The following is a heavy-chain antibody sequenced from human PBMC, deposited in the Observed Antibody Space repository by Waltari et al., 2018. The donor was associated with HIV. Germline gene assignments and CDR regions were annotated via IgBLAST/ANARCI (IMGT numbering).Heavy chain of an antibody. CDR1: GLPLRTQA. CDR3: AKNPLSGEGYFDY. CDR2: IWYDGSNT. Sequence: QVQLAGPGEGSAQPGTCVTLSCTASGLPLRTQAVHWVRQAPGKGLEWVAVIWYDGSNTYYADSVKGRFTISRDNSKNTLYLQMSSLRAEDTAMYYCAKNPLSGEGYFDYWGQGTLVTVSS. V-gene: IGHV3-30*18. J-gene: IGHJ4*02. D-gene: IGHD2-15*01.